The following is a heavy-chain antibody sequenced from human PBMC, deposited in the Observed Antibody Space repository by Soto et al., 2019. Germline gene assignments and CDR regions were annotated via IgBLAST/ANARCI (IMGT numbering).Heavy chain of an antibody. CDR1: GYTFTSYD. CDR2: MNPNSGNT. J-gene: IGHJ6*03. Sequence: ASVKVSCKASGYTFTSYDINWVRQATGQGLEWMGWMNPNSGNTGYAQKFQGRVTMTRNTSISTAYMELSSLRSEDTAVYYCARGRGSISHGHYYMDVWGKGPTVTVSS. CDR3: ARGRGSISHGHYYMDV. V-gene: IGHV1-8*01. D-gene: IGHD3-9*01.